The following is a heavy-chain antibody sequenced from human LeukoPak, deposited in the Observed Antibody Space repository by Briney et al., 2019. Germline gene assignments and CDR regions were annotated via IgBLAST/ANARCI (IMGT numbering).Heavy chain of an antibody. CDR3: AKDSGTIAVAGTDY. V-gene: IGHV3-7*01. CDR2: IKEDGSEK. D-gene: IGHD6-19*01. CDR1: GFTFSRSW. J-gene: IGHJ4*02. Sequence: GGSLRLSCAASGFTFSRSWMTWLRQAPGKGLEWVANIKEDGSEKYYVDSVKGRFTISRDNAKNSLYLQMNSLRAEDTAVYYCAKDSGTIAVAGTDYWGQGTLVTVSS.